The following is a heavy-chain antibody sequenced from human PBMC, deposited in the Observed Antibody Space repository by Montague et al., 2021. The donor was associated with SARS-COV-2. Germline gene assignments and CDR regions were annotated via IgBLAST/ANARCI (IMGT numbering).Heavy chain of an antibody. V-gene: IGHV4-39*07. CDR2: IYYSGST. Sequence: SETLSLTCTVSGGSIRSSSYYWGWICQPPGKGLECIGSIYYSGSTYYNPSLKSRVTISVDTSKNHFSLKLSSVTAADTAVYYCARTTWLRGYFDLWGRGTLVTVSS. CDR1: GGSIRSSSYY. J-gene: IGHJ2*01. CDR3: ARTTWLRGYFDL. D-gene: IGHD5-12*01.